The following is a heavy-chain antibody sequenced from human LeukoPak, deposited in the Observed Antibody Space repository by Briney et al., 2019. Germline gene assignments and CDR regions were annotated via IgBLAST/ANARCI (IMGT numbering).Heavy chain of an antibody. Sequence: PSETLSLTCAVYGGSFSGYYWSWIRQPPGKGLEWIGEINHSGSTNYNPSLKSRVTISVDTSKNQFSLKLSSVTAADTAVYYCARPMDLDSSGYGIDYWGQGTLVTVSS. CDR1: GGSFSGYY. CDR2: INHSGST. CDR3: ARPMDLDSSGYGIDY. J-gene: IGHJ4*02. V-gene: IGHV4-34*01. D-gene: IGHD3-22*01.